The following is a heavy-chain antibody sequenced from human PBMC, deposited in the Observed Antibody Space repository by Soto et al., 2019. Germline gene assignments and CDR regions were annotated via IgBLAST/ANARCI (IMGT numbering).Heavy chain of an antibody. CDR3: ASATVVAATFDF. CDR1: GYTFTSYG. V-gene: IGHV1-18*01. Sequence: ASVKVSCKASGYTFTSYGISWVRQAPGQGLEWMGWISAYNGNTNYAQKLQGRVTMTTDTSTSTAYMELRSLRAEDSAVYYCASATVVAATFDFWGQGTLVTVSS. CDR2: ISAYNGNT. J-gene: IGHJ4*02. D-gene: IGHD2-15*01.